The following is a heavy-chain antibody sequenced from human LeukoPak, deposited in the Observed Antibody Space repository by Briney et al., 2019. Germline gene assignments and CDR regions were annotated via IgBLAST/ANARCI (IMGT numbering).Heavy chain of an antibody. J-gene: IGHJ6*02. Sequence: SETLSLSCSVSGGSISSYYWNWIRQPPGKGLEWIGYIYYSGSTNYNPSLKGRVTISVDTSKNQFSLKLSSVTAADTAVYYCARDFCGGDCLYYYGMDVWGQGTSVTVSS. CDR1: GGSISSYY. D-gene: IGHD2-21*02. CDR3: ARDFCGGDCLYYYGMDV. V-gene: IGHV4-59*01. CDR2: IYYSGST.